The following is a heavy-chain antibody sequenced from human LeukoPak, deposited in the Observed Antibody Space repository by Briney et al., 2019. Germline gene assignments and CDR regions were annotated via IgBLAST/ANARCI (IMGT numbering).Heavy chain of an antibody. CDR3: ARCPGWFDP. CDR1: CGSIRRGGYY. CDR2: IYYSGNT. V-gene: IGHV4-31*03. J-gene: IGHJ5*02. Sequence: SETLSLTCSVSCGSIRRGGYYWRWIREHPGKGQEWIGYIYYSGNTYYNPSLKSRITISVDTSKNQFSLNLTSVTAADTAVYYCARCPGWFDPWGQGTLVTVSS.